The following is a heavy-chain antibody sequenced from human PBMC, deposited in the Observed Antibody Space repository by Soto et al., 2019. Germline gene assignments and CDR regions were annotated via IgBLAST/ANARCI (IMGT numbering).Heavy chain of an antibody. Sequence: SDTLSLTCTVSGGSISSYYWSWIRQPPGKGLEWIGYIYYSGSTNYNPSLKSRVTISVDTSKNQFSLKLSSVTAADTAVYYCASGRRTYSSSSDNWFDPWGQGTLVTVSS. CDR1: GGSISSYY. J-gene: IGHJ5*02. D-gene: IGHD6-6*01. CDR3: ASGRRTYSSSSDNWFDP. CDR2: IYYSGST. V-gene: IGHV4-59*01.